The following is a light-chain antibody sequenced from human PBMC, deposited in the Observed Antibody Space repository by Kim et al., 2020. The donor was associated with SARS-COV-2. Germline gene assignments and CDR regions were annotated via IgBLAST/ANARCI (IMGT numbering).Light chain of an antibody. CDR2: TNN. J-gene: IGLJ3*02. CDR3: AGWDDKLNAEV. CDR1: SSNLATNN. Sequence: GHRVTISCSGRSSNLATNNVHWYQQFPGTAPAVLIYTNNQRPSGVPDRFSGSQSGTSSSLAISGLQSEDEGDYYCAGWDDKLNAEVFGGGTQLTVL. V-gene: IGLV1-44*01.